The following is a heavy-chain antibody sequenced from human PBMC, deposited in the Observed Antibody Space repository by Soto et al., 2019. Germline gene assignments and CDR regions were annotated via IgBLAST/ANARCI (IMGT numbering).Heavy chain of an antibody. CDR2: IYYSGST. V-gene: IGHV4-39*01. Sequence: SETLSLTCTVSGGSISSSSYYWGWIRQPPGKGLEWIGSIYYSGSTYYNPSLKSRVTISVDTSKNQFSLKLSSVTAADTAVYYWGSRFMAIKYFDKGGKEPLFT. CDR1: GGSISSSSYY. CDR3: GSRFMAIKYFDK. D-gene: IGHD3-16*01. J-gene: IGHJ4*02.